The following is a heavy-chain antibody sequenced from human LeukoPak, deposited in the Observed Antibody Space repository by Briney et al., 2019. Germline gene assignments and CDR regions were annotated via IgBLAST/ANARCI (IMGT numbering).Heavy chain of an antibody. CDR3: ARHGGRAAAGWGDNWFDP. D-gene: IGHD6-13*01. J-gene: IGHJ5*02. V-gene: IGHV4-59*08. CDR2: IYHSGSS. Sequence: PSETLSLTCTVSGGSISSYYWSWIRQPPGKGLEWIGYIYHSGSSNHNPSLKSRVTISVDTSKKQFSLKLSSVTAADTAVYYCARHGGRAAAGWGDNWFDPWGQGTLVTVSS. CDR1: GGSISSYY.